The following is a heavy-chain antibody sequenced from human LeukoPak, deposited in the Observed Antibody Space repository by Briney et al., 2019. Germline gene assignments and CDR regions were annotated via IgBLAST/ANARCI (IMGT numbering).Heavy chain of an antibody. D-gene: IGHD5-18*01. V-gene: IGHV3-7*01. Sequence: AGSLRLSCAASGFTFSSYWMSWVRQAPGKGLEWVANIKQDGSEKYYVDSVKGRFTISRDNAKNSLYLQMNSLRAEDTAVYYCASGNLESGYSYDRTGFDPWGQGTLVTVSS. CDR3: ASGNLESGYSYDRTGFDP. CDR1: GFTFSSYW. J-gene: IGHJ5*02. CDR2: IKQDGSEK.